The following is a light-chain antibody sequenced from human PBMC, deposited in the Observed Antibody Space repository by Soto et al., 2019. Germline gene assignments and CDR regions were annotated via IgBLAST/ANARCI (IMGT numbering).Light chain of an antibody. Sequence: QSALTQPPSVSGSPGQSITISCTGTSSDVGSYNLVSWYQQHPGKAPKLMIYEGSKRPSGVSNRFSGSKSGNTASLTISGLQAEDEADYYCCSYAGSSPKVVFGGGTKVTVL. CDR3: CSYAGSSPKVV. CDR2: EGS. V-gene: IGLV2-23*01. CDR1: SSDVGSYNL. J-gene: IGLJ3*02.